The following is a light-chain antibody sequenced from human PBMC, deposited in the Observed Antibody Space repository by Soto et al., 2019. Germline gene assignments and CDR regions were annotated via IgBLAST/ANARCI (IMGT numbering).Light chain of an antibody. CDR2: EVN. CDR1: SSDVGGYNS. CDR3: SSYAGSKNLV. J-gene: IGLJ2*01. V-gene: IGLV2-8*01. Sequence: QSALTQPPSASGSAGQSVTISCTGTSSDVGGYNSVSWYQQHPGKAPKLIIYEVNKRPSGVPDRFSASKSDNTASLTVSGLQAEDEADYYCSSYAGSKNLVFGGGTKLTVL.